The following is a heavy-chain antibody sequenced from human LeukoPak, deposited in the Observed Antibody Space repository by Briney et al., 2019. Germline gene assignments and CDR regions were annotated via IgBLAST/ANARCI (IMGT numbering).Heavy chain of an antibody. V-gene: IGHV1-46*01. CDR2: INPTGTTT. Sequence: ASVKVSCKASGYTFINHWMHWVRQAPGQGLEWVGLINPTGTTTLYAQKFQGRVTITRNTSISTAYMELSSLRSEDTAVYYCARRYEPYCSGGSCYGRDYYYYMDVWGKGTTVTVSS. CDR1: GYTFINHW. CDR3: ARRYEPYCSGGSCYGRDYYYYMDV. D-gene: IGHD2-15*01. J-gene: IGHJ6*03.